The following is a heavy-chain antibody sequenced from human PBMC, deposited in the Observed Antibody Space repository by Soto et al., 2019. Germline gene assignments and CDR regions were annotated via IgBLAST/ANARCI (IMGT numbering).Heavy chain of an antibody. CDR1: GGTFSSYT. D-gene: IGHD3-3*01. V-gene: IGHV1-69*02. CDR3: ARVQGYDFWSAKQAFDI. CDR2: IIPILGIA. J-gene: IGHJ3*02. Sequence: ASVKVSCTASGGTFSSYTISWVRQAPGQGLEWMGRIIPILGIANYAQKFQGRVTITADKSTSTAYMELSSLRSEDTAVYYCARVQGYDFWSAKQAFDIWGQGTMVTVSS.